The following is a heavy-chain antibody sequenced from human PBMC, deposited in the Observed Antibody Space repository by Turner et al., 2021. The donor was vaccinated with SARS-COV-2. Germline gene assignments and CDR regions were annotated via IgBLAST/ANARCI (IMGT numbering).Heavy chain of an antibody. CDR1: GFTFSSHT. J-gene: IGHJ6*02. Sequence: EEQLVESGGGLVKPGGSRRLSCAASGFTFSSHTMNWVRQAPGKGLEWVSSISGNYNNIQYADSVKGRFTISRDNARNSLFLQMNSLRAEDTAVYYCARDRGTSTSPMPYINYYYYYGMDVWGQGTTVTVSS. CDR3: ARDRGTSTSPMPYINYYYYYGMDV. V-gene: IGHV3-21*02. CDR2: ISGNYNNI. D-gene: IGHD2-2*01.